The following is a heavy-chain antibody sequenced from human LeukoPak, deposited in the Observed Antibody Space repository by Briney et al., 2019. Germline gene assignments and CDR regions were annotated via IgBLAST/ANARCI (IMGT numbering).Heavy chain of an antibody. J-gene: IGHJ4*02. Sequence: GASVKVSCKTSGYTFTTYVMHWVRQAPGQRLEWMGWINTGNHNTKYSQKFQDRVTITSDTSASTAYMELSSLRSEDTAVYYCTRGAVTAHLDYWGQGTLVTVSS. CDR3: TRGAVTAHLDY. CDR2: INTGNHNT. D-gene: IGHD2-21*02. V-gene: IGHV1-3*04. CDR1: GYTFTTYV.